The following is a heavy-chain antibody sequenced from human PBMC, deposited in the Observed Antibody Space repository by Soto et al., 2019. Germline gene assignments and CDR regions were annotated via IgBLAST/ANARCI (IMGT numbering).Heavy chain of an antibody. J-gene: IGHJ5*02. CDR3: ARDTYYYDSSGYYYEGMNWFDP. D-gene: IGHD3-22*01. CDR2: IIPIFGTA. Sequence: SVKVSCKASGGTFSSYAISWVRQAPGQGLEWMGGIIPIFGTANYAQKFQGRVTITADESTSTAYMELSSLRSEDTAVYYCARDTYYYDSSGYYYEGMNWFDPWGQGTLVTVSS. V-gene: IGHV1-69*13. CDR1: GGTFSSYA.